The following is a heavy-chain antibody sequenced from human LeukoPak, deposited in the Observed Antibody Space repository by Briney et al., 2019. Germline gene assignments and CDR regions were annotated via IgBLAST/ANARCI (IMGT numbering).Heavy chain of an antibody. J-gene: IGHJ4*02. V-gene: IGHV3-74*01. CDR1: GFTFSSHL. D-gene: IGHD1-26*01. CDR2: ISSDGTYT. CDR3: ARDIGTRRGFDY. Sequence: GGSLRLSCAASGFTFSSHLMHWVRQAPGKGLVWVSRISSDGTYTNYADSVRGRFTISRDNAKNTLYLQMNSLRAEDTAVYYCARDIGTRRGFDYWGQGTLVTVSS.